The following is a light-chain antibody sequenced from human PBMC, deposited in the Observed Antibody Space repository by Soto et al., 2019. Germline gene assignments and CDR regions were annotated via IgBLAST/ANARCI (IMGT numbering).Light chain of an antibody. Sequence: QSALTQPASVSGSPGQSITISCTGTSSDVGSYNLVSWYQQHPGKAPKLMIYEVSKRPSGVSNRFSGSKSGNTASLTISGLQAEDEADYYCCSYAGSSTLYVFGTVTKLTVL. V-gene: IGLV2-23*02. CDR3: CSYAGSSTLYV. CDR2: EVS. J-gene: IGLJ1*01. CDR1: SSDVGSYNL.